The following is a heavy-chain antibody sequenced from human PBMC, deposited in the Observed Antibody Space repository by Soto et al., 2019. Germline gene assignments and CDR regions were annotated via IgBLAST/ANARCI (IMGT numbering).Heavy chain of an antibody. CDR1: GFTFSSYG. Sequence: GGSLRLSCAASGFTFSSYGMHWVRQAPGKGLEWVAVISYDGSNKYYADSVKGRFTISRDNSKNTLYLQMNSLRAEDTAVYYCARGVGATYYGMDVWAQGTTVTVSS. J-gene: IGHJ6*02. D-gene: IGHD1-26*01. CDR3: ARGVGATYYGMDV. V-gene: IGHV3-30*03. CDR2: ISYDGSNK.